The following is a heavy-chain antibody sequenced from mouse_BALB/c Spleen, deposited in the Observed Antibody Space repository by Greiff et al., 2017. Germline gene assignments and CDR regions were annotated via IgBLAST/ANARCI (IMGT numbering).Heavy chain of an antibody. CDR2: ISSGSSTI. CDR1: GFTFSSFG. V-gene: IGHV5-17*02. D-gene: IGHD2-12*01. J-gene: IGHJ4*01. CDR3: ARRYSHQAMDY. Sequence: EVHLVESGGGLVQPGGSRKLSCAASGFTFSSFGMHWVRQAPEKGLEWVAYISSGSSTIYYADTVKGRFTISRDNPKNTLFLQMTSLRSEDTAMYYCARRYSHQAMDYWGQGTSVTVSS.